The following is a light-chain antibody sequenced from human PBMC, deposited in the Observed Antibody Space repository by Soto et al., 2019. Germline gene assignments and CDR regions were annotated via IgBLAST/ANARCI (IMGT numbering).Light chain of an antibody. Sequence: QLVRTRPPSVSGFPGNAVTISCTGTSSDVGGYNYVSWYQQHPGKVPKLMIYDVSKRPSGVPDRFSGSKSGNTASLTISGLQAEDEADYYCCSYAGNYILYVFGTGTKVTVL. CDR2: DVS. J-gene: IGLJ1*01. CDR3: CSYAGNYILYV. V-gene: IGLV2-11*01. CDR1: SSDVGGYNY.